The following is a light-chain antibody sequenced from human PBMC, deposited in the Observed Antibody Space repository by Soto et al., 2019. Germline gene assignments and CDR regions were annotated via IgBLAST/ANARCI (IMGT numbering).Light chain of an antibody. J-gene: IGKJ2*01. CDR2: GAS. CDR1: QSVTSNF. Sequence: ENVLTQSPGTLSLSPGERATLSCRASQSVTSNFLAWYQQKPGQAPRLLIYGASTRAAGVPDRFSGSGSGTNFTLTITRLQPEDFALYYCQHYGHSPLLYTFGQGTKLGVK. CDR3: QHYGHSPLLYT. V-gene: IGKV3-20*01.